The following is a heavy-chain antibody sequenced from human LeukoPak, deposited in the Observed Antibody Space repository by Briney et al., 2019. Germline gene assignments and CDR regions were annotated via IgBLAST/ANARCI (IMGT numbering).Heavy chain of an antibody. CDR1: GYTFTGYY. V-gene: IGHV1-2*02. J-gene: IGHJ5*02. CDR3: ARESRIEVVPAAIDWFDP. Sequence: ASVKVSCKASGYTFTGYYMHWVRQAPGQGLEWMGWINPNSGGTNYAQQFQGRVTMTRDTSISTAYMELSRLRSDDTAVYYCARESRIEVVPAAIDWFDPWAREPWSPSPQ. D-gene: IGHD2-2*01. CDR2: INPNSGGT.